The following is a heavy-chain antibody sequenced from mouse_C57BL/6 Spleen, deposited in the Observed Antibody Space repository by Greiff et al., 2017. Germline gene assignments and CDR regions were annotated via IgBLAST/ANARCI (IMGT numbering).Heavy chain of an antibody. V-gene: IGHV1-52*01. CDR2: IDPSDSET. CDR1: GYTFTSYW. Sequence: VQLQQPGAELVRPGSSVKLSCKASGYTFTSYWMHWVKQRPIQGLEWIGNIDPSDSETHYNQKFKDKATLTVDKSSSTAYMQLSSLTSEDSAVYYCARIYYGSSYGAMDYWGQGTSVTVSS. CDR3: ARIYYGSSYGAMDY. D-gene: IGHD1-1*01. J-gene: IGHJ4*01.